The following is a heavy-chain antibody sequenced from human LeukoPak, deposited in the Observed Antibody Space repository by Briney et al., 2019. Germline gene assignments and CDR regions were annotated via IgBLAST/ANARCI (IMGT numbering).Heavy chain of an antibody. CDR2: MNPNSGNI. D-gene: IGHD3-3*01. Sequence: ASVKVSCKASGYTFTSYDINWVRQATGQGLEWMGWMNPNSGNIGYAQKFQGRVTMTRNTSISTAYMELSSLRSEDTAVYYCARGDVRENWFDPWGQGTLVTVSS. J-gene: IGHJ5*02. V-gene: IGHV1-8*01. CDR1: GYTFTSYD. CDR3: ARGDVRENWFDP.